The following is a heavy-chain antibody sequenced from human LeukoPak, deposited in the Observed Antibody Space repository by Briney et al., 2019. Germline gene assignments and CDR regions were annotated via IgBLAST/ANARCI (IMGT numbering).Heavy chain of an antibody. Sequence: GASVKVSCKASGYTFTSYYMHWVRQAPGQGLEWMGIINPSGGSTSYAQKFQGRVTMTRDTSTSTVYMELSSLRSEDTAVYYCARYYYDSSGYYYFGYYFDYWGQGTLVTVSS. V-gene: IGHV1-46*01. CDR1: GYTFTSYY. CDR3: ARYYYDSSGYYYFGYYFDY. D-gene: IGHD3-22*01. CDR2: INPSGGST. J-gene: IGHJ4*02.